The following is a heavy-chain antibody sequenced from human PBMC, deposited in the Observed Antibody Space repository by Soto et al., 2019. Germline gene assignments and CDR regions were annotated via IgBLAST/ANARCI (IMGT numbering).Heavy chain of an antibody. J-gene: IGHJ5*02. V-gene: IGHV2-26*01. CDR1: GLSITDSEMG. CDR2: IDSSGEK. D-gene: IGHD6-19*01. Sequence: QVTLKESGPVRVKPTETLTLRCTVSGLSITDSEMGVSWIRQTPGQPLEWLAHIDSSGEKSYRTFLKSRLAISKDTSKSQIVLTMTNMDPADTATYYCARRHLAVAVSPWFDPWGQGIPVTVSS. CDR3: ARRHLAVAVSPWFDP.